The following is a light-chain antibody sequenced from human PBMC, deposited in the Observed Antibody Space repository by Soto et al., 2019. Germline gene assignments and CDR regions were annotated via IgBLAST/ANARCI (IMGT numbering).Light chain of an antibody. V-gene: IGKV3-15*01. J-gene: IGKJ4*01. CDR1: QSVGRN. Sequence: EIVMTQSPATLSVSPGERATLSCRASQSVGRNLAWYQQKPGQAPRLLIYGASTRATGIPARFSGSGSGTEFTLTIRILQSEDFAIYSCQQYNHWPPLTFGGGTKVEIK. CDR3: QQYNHWPPLT. CDR2: GAS.